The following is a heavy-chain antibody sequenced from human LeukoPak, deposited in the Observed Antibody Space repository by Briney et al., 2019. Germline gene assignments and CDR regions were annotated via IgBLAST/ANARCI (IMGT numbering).Heavy chain of an antibody. CDR2: ISAYNGNT. V-gene: IGHV1-18*01. CDR3: ARDTAMVTLHRYFDY. J-gene: IGHJ4*02. D-gene: IGHD5-18*01. Sequence: ASVKVSCKASGYTFTSYGISWVRQAPGQGLECMGWISAYNGNTNYAQKLQGRVTMTTDTSTSTAYMELRSLRSDDTAVYYCARDTAMVTLHRYFDYWGQGTLVTVSS. CDR1: GYTFTSYG.